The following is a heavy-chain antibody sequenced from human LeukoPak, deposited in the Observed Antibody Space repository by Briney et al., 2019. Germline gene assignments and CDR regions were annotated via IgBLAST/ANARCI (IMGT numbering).Heavy chain of an antibody. CDR2: INHSGST. J-gene: IGHJ4*02. CDR1: GGSFSGYY. V-gene: IGHV4-34*01. D-gene: IGHD5-18*01. CDR3: ATERGYSYGYSN. Sequence: SETLSLTCAVYGGSFSGYYWSWIRQPPGKGLEWIGEINHSGSTNYNPSLKSRVTISVDTSKNQFSLKLSSVTAADTAVYYCATERGYSYGYSNWGQGTLVTVFS.